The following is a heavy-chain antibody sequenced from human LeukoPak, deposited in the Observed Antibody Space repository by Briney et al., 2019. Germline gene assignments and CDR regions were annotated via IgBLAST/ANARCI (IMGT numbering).Heavy chain of an antibody. CDR1: GGSFSGYY. V-gene: IGHV4-34*01. D-gene: IGHD3-10*01. Sequence: PSETLSLTCAVYGGSFSGYYWSWIRQPPGKGLEWIGEINHSGSTNYNPSLKSRVTISVDTSKNQFSLKLSSVTAADTAVYYCAREWYYGSGRLTDYWGQGTLVTVSS. CDR3: AREWYYGSGRLTDY. J-gene: IGHJ4*02. CDR2: INHSGST.